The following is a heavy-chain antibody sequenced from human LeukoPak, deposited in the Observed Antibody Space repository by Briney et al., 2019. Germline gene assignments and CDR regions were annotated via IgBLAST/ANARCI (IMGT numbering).Heavy chain of an antibody. CDR2: VNLQGST. J-gene: IGHJ4*02. CDR3: AREGGPYRPLDY. V-gene: IGHV4-4*02. Sequence: PSETLSLTCCVSGDSITNTKYWTWVRQPPWKGLEWIGEVNLQGSTKYNPSLMGRVAISVDTSENHISLQLTSVTAADTAVYYCAREGGPYRPLDYSGQGTLVTVSS. CDR1: GDSITNTKY.